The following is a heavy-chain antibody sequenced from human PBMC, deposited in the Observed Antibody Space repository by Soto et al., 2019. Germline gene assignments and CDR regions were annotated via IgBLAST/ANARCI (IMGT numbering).Heavy chain of an antibody. CDR2: MYTSGDT. D-gene: IGHD1-26*01. Sequence: PSETLSLICSVSGDSISSYYWSWIRQPAGKGLEWIGRMYTSGDTNYNPSLKSRVTMSVDTSKNQFSLKLSSVTAADTAVYYCAREYTKIVGGPTPFYFDYWGQGTLVTVSS. V-gene: IGHV4-4*07. J-gene: IGHJ4*02. CDR3: AREYTKIVGGPTPFYFDY. CDR1: GDSISSYY.